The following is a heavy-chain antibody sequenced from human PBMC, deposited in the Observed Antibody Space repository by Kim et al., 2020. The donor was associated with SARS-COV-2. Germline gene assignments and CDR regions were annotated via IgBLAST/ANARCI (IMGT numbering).Heavy chain of an antibody. V-gene: IGHV4-34*01. CDR2: INHSGST. Sequence: SETLSLTCAVYGGSFSGYYWSWIRQPPGKGLEWIGEINHSGSTNYNPSLKSRVTISVDTSKNQFSLKLSSVTAADTAVYYCARLGGGLHSWPGYYYGMDVWGQGTTVTVSS. D-gene: IGHD3-3*02. CDR3: ARLGGGLHSWPGYYYGMDV. J-gene: IGHJ6*02. CDR1: GGSFSGYY.